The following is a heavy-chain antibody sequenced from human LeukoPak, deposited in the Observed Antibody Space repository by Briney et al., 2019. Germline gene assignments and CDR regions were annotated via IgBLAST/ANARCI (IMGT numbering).Heavy chain of an antibody. CDR2: ISSSSSYI. Sequence: VGSLRLSCAASGFTFSSYSMNWVRQAPGKGLEWVSSISSSSSYIYYADSVKGRFTISRDNAKNSLYLQMNSLRAEDTAVYYCARDLGGSYYTDAFDIWGQGTMITVSS. D-gene: IGHD1-26*01. J-gene: IGHJ3*02. CDR1: GFTFSSYS. CDR3: ARDLGGSYYTDAFDI. V-gene: IGHV3-21*01.